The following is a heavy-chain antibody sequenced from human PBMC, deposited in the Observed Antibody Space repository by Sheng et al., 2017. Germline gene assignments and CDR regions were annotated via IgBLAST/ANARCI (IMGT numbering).Heavy chain of an antibody. J-gene: IGHJ4*02. CDR1: GYSISSGYY. CDR3: ARGRAYYDSSGYPPTNLFDY. CDR2: IYHSGST. D-gene: IGHD3-22*01. V-gene: IGHV4-38-2*01. Sequence: QVQLQESGPGLVKPSETLSLTCAVSGYSISSGYYWGWIRQPPGKGLEWIGSIYHSGSTYYNPSLKSRVTISVDTSKNQFSLKLSSVTAADTAVYYCARGRAYYDSSGYPPTNLFDYWGQGTLVTVSS.